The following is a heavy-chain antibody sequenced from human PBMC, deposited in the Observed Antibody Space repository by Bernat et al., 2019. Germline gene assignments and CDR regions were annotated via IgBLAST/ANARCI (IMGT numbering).Heavy chain of an antibody. V-gene: IGHV3-23*01. D-gene: IGHD6-19*01. Sequence: EVFLLDSGGDLAQPGESLRLSCAASGFTFSSSAMSWVRQVPGKGLEWVSTISDTGGNTHYADSVKGRLTISRDNSKNTLYLQMNGLRAEDTAIYYCAKDAGGGYTMFQYWGQGTLVTVSS. CDR3: AKDAGGGYTMFQY. CDR2: ISDTGGNT. J-gene: IGHJ4*02. CDR1: GFTFSSSA.